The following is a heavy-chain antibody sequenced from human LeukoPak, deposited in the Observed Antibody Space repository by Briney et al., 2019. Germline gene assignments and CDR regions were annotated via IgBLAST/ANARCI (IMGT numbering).Heavy chain of an antibody. D-gene: IGHD3-16*01. CDR2: IYYTGTT. CDR3: ARRWVYDKRAFDA. CDR1: GGSISGTYY. Sequence: KPSETLSLTCTVSGGSISGTYYWSWIRQPPGKGLEWIGYIYYTGTTDSNPSLKSRVTISLDTSKNQFSLNLSSVTAADTAVYYCARRWVYDKRAFDAWGQGTMVTASS. J-gene: IGHJ3*01. V-gene: IGHV4-59*08.